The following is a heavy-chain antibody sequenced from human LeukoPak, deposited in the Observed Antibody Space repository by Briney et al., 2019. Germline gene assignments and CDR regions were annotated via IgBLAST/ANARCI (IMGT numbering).Heavy chain of an antibody. J-gene: IGHJ4*02. CDR3: ARNFWTYYFDY. Sequence: SETLSPACTVSGYSISNGFYWGWIRQPPGKGLEWIGTISHTGSTYYNPSLKSRVTISVDTSMNQFSLKLSSVTAADTAVYYCARNFWTYYFDYWGQGTLVTVSS. CDR2: ISHTGST. V-gene: IGHV4-38-2*02. CDR1: GYSISNGFY. D-gene: IGHD3/OR15-3a*01.